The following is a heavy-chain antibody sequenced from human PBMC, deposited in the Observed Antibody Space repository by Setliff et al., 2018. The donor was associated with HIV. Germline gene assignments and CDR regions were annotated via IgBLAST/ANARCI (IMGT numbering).Heavy chain of an antibody. CDR2: IYYSGRT. Sequence: SETLSLTCTVSGYSISSGYYWGWIRQPPGKGLEWIGSIYYSGRTYYNPSLKSRVTISVDTSKNQFSLKLSSVTAADTAVYYCARVGWDYYDSSGVGEFDYWGQGTLVTVSS. CDR1: GYSISSGYY. V-gene: IGHV4-38-2*02. D-gene: IGHD3-22*01. J-gene: IGHJ4*02. CDR3: ARVGWDYYDSSGVGEFDY.